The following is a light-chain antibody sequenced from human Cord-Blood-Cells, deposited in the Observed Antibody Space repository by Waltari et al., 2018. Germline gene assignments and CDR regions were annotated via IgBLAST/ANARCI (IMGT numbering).Light chain of an antibody. V-gene: IGKV3-11*01. CDR3: QQRSNWWT. Sequence: EIVLTQSPATLSLSPGERATLSCRASQSVSSYLAWYQQKPGQDPRRLIYDASNRATGIPARFSGSGSGTDFTLTISSLEPEDFAVYYCQQRSNWWTFGQGTKVEIK. J-gene: IGKJ1*01. CDR2: DAS. CDR1: QSVSSY.